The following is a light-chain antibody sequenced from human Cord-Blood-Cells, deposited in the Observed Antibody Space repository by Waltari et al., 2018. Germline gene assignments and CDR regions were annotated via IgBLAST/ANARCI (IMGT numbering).Light chain of an antibody. CDR1: QSISSY. CDR3: QQSYSTPIT. V-gene: IGKV1-39*01. CDR2: AAS. Sequence: DIQMTQSPSSLSASVGDRVTITCRASQSISSYLNWSQQKPGKAPKLLIYAASSLQSGVPSTFGGSGAVTYFTLTISSLQPEDFATYYCQQSYSTPITFGQWTRLEIK. J-gene: IGKJ5*01.